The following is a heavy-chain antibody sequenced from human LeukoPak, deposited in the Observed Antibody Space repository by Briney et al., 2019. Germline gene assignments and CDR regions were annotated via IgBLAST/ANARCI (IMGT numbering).Heavy chain of an antibody. D-gene: IGHD3-22*01. V-gene: IGHV1-69*04. CDR1: GGTFSSYA. CDR3: ARDVYYDSSGYYPHGMDV. J-gene: IGHJ6*02. Sequence: GASVKVSCKASGGTFSSYAISWVRQAPGQGLEWMGRIIPILGIANYAQKFQGRDTITADKSTSTAYMELSSLRSEDTAVYYCARDVYYDSSGYYPHGMDVWGQGTTVTVSS. CDR2: IIPILGIA.